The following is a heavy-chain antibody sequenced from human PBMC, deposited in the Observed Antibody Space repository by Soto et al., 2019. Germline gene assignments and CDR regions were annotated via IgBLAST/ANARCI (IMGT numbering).Heavy chain of an antibody. J-gene: IGHJ4*02. CDR2: IHYSGVT. Sequence: QVQLQESGPGLVKPSQTLSLTCNVSVGAITNDGYYWSWIRQHPGKALEWIGNIHYSGVTYYNPTLKSRAAISVDISKRQFSLKLNSVTAADTAVYYCARLDLCYDYWGQGILVTVSS. D-gene: IGHD2-15*01. CDR3: ARLDLCYDY. V-gene: IGHV4-31*03. CDR1: VGAITNDGYY.